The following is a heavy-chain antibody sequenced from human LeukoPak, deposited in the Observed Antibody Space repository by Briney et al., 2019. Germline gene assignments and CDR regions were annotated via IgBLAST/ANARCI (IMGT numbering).Heavy chain of an antibody. V-gene: IGHV3-23*01. CDR1: GFTFSSYA. D-gene: IGHD2-2*01. Sequence: SGGSLRLSCAASGFTFSSYAMSWVRRAPGKGLEWVSAISGSGGSTYYADSVKGRFTISRDNSKNTLYLQMNSLRAEDTAVYYCAKVLYCSSTSCYVYYYGSGSYGPPFDYWGQGTLVTVSS. CDR3: AKVLYCSSTSCYVYYYGSGSYGPPFDY. CDR2: ISGSGGST. J-gene: IGHJ4*02.